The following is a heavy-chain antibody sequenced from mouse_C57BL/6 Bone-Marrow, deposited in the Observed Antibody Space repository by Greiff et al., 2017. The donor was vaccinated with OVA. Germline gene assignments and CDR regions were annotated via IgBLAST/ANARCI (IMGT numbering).Heavy chain of an antibody. J-gene: IGHJ1*03. CDR1: GYTFTSYW. CDR3: ANYGYPYWYFDV. V-gene: IGHV1-64*01. CDR2: IHPNSGST. Sequence: QVQLQQPGAELVKPGASVKLACKASGYTFTSYWMHWVKQRPGQGLEWIGMIHPNSGSTNYNEKFKSKATLTVDKSSSTAYMQLSSLTSEDSAVYYCANYGYPYWYFDVWGTGTTVTVSS. D-gene: IGHD2-2*01.